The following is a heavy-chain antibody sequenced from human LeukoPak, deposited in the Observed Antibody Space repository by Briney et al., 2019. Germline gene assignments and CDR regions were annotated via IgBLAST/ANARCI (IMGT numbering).Heavy chain of an antibody. V-gene: IGHV4-59*08. D-gene: IGHD3-10*01. Sequence: SETLSLTCAVSGGSISPYHWTWIRRPPGKGLEWIGYISYSGSTNYNPSLKSRVTISIDTSKSQFSLKLSSVTAADTAVYYCARHLDYYGSESYEYRGQGTLVTVSS. J-gene: IGHJ4*02. CDR2: ISYSGST. CDR1: GGSISPYH. CDR3: ARHLDYYGSESYEY.